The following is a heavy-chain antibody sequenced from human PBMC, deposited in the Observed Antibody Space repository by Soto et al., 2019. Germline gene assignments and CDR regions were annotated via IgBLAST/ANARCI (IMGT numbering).Heavy chain of an antibody. Sequence: SETLSLTCAVSGGSFSGYYWTWIRQPPGTGLEWIGEINHSGSTNYNPSLKSRVTISVDTSKNQFSLKLTSVTAADTAVYYCARDKITGLFVYWGQGTLVTV. J-gene: IGHJ4*02. CDR2: INHSGST. D-gene: IGHD2-8*02. CDR3: ARDKITGLFVY. V-gene: IGHV4-34*01. CDR1: GGSFSGYY.